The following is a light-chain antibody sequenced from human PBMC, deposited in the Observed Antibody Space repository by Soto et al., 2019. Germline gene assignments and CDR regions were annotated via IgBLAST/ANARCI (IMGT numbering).Light chain of an antibody. CDR2: GES. V-gene: IGKV3-15*01. Sequence: IVLTHSPATLSLSPGERATVSCSASQSVSRNLDWYQQKPGQATTLIIFGESTRATGIPARFSGSGSGKDFNITITSLQSEDFAVYYCQQYYHWPRTFGQGTKVDI. J-gene: IGKJ1*01. CDR3: QQYYHWPRT. CDR1: QSVSRN.